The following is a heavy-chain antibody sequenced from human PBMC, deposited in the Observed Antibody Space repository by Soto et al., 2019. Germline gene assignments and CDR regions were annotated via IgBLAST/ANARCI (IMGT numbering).Heavy chain of an antibody. J-gene: IGHJ6*02. D-gene: IGHD3-10*01. CDR2: IFYSGTT. Sequence: QVQLQESGPGLVKPSQTLSLTCTVSGGSISSGNYYWTWIRQPPGKGLEWVGYIFYSGTTYYNPYLKSRVTISVDTSKNPFSLKLSSVTAADTAVYYCSRDSGWFGEFIYYYNGMDVWGQGTTVTVSS. CDR1: GGSISSGNYY. V-gene: IGHV4-30-4*01. CDR3: SRDSGWFGEFIYYYNGMDV.